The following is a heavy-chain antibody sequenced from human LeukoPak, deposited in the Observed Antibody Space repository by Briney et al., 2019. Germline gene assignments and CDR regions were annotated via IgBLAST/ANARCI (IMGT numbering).Heavy chain of an antibody. CDR2: IYTSGET. D-gene: IGHD2/OR15-2a*01. V-gene: IGHV4-61*02. Sequence: SETLSLTCAVSGDSLSSGNYYWTWIRQPAGKGLEWVGRIYTSGETNYNPSLKSRVTILLDTSKNHFSLGLSSVTATDTAIYFCARGRGGRLSASNWFDTWGQGILVTVSS. CDR3: ARGRGGRLSASNWFDT. J-gene: IGHJ5*02. CDR1: GDSLSSGNYY.